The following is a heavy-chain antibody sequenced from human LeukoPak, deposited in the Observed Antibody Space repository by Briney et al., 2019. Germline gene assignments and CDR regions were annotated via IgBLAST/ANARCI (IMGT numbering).Heavy chain of an antibody. CDR2: ISTYSGNT. CDR1: GGTFSSYA. J-gene: IGHJ4*02. CDR3: ARDPAWASYFDY. D-gene: IGHD1-26*01. Sequence: ASVKVSCKASGGTFSSYAISWVRQAPGQGLEWMGGISTYSGNTNYVQKLQGRVTMTTDTSTSTAYMELRSLRSDDTAVYYCARDPAWASYFDYWGQGTLVTVSS. V-gene: IGHV1-18*01.